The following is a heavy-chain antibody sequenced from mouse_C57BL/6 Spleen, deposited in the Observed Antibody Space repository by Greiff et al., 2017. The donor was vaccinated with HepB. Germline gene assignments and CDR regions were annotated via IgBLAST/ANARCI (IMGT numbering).Heavy chain of an antibody. J-gene: IGHJ1*03. CDR1: GFTFSSYG. CDR2: ISSGGSYT. D-gene: IGHD3-1*01. V-gene: IGHV5-6*02. Sequence: DVKLVESGGDLVKPGGSLKLSCAASGFTFSSYGMSWVRQTPDKRLEWVATISSGGSYTYYPDSVKGRFTISRDNAKNTLYLQMSSLKSEDTAMYYCARHGGATEGYFDVWGTGTTVTVSS. CDR3: ARHGGATEGYFDV.